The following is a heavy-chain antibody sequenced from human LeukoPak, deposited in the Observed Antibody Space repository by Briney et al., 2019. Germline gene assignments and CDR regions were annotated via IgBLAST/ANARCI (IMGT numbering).Heavy chain of an antibody. J-gene: IGHJ4*02. V-gene: IGHV1-18*01. Sequence: ASVKVSCKASGYTFTSYGISWVRQAPGQGLEWMGWICAYNGNTNYAQKLQGRVTMTTDTSTSTAYMELRSLRSDDTAVYYCATADDFWLPFDYWGQGTLVTVSS. D-gene: IGHD3-3*01. CDR3: ATADDFWLPFDY. CDR2: ICAYNGNT. CDR1: GYTFTSYG.